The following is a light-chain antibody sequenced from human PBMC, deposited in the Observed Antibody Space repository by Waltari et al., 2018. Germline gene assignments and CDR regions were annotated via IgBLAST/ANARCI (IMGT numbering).Light chain of an antibody. J-gene: IGLJ3*02. CDR3: QTWGRGV. Sequence: QLVLTQSPSASASLGASVKLTCTLTSGHSSYVIAWHQQQPEKGPRYLMKLNSAGSHSKGDGIPDRFSGSSSGAERYLTISSLQSEDEADYYCQTWGRGVFGGGTKLTVL. V-gene: IGLV4-69*01. CDR2: LNSAGSH. CDR1: SGHSSYV.